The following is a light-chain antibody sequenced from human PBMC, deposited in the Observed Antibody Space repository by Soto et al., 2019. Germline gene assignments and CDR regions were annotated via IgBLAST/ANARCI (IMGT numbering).Light chain of an antibody. J-gene: IGKJ5*01. Sequence: EIVLTQSPGTLSLSPGERATLSCRASQTLSNSFIAWYQQKPGQAPRLLIYDTSSRATGVPDRYSASGSGTDFTLTISRLEPEDFAVFFCQQHGTSEIIFGQGTRLEIK. CDR1: QTLSNSF. V-gene: IGKV3-20*01. CDR2: DTS. CDR3: QQHGTSEII.